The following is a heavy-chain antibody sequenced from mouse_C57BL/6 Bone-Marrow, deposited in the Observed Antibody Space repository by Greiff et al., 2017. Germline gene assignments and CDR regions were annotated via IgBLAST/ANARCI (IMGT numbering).Heavy chain of an antibody. J-gene: IGHJ3*01. CDR2: ISNLAYSI. Sequence: EVKLMESGGGLVQPGGSLKLSCAASGFTFSDYGMAWVRQAPRKGPEWVAFISNLAYSIYYADTVTGRFTISRENAKNTLYLEMSSLRSEDTAMYYCARQGNYGSSVAWFAYWGQGTLVTVSA. V-gene: IGHV5-15*01. D-gene: IGHD1-1*01. CDR3: ARQGNYGSSVAWFAY. CDR1: GFTFSDYG.